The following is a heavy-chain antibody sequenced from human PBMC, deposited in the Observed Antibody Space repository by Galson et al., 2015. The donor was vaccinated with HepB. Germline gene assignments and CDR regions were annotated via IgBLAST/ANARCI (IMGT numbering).Heavy chain of an antibody. CDR1: GGSISSSSYY. D-gene: IGHD6-13*01. J-gene: IGHJ4*02. Sequence: LSLTCTVSGGSISSSSYYWGWIRQPPGKGLEWIGSIYYSGSTYYNPSLKSRVTISVDTSKNQFSLKLGSVTAADTAVYYCARLVYSSSWYTVDYWGQGTLVTVSS. V-gene: IGHV4-39*01. CDR3: ARLVYSSSWYTVDY. CDR2: IYYSGST.